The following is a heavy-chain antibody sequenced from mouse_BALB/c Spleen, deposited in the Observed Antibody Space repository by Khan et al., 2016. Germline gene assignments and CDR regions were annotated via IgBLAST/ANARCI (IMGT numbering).Heavy chain of an antibody. CDR1: GYTFTDYS. CDR2: INTATGEP. J-gene: IGHJ4*01. D-gene: IGHD1-1*01. V-gene: IGHV9-2-1*01. Sequence: QIQLVQSGPELKKPGETVKISCKASGYTFTDYSMHWVKQAPGKGLKWMGWINTATGEPTYADDFKGRFAFSLETSASTAYLQINNLKNEDTATYCCARSRGSSYDYYAMDYWGQGTSVTVSS. CDR3: ARSRGSSYDYYAMDY.